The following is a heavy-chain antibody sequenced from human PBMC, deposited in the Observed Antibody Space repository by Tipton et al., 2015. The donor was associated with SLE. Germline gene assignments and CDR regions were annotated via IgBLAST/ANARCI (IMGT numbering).Heavy chain of an antibody. V-gene: IGHV3-74*01. CDR2: IKSDGSSI. J-gene: IGHJ4*02. Sequence: AVSGFTFSSYWIHWVRQAPGKGLVWVSRIKSDGSSIKYADSVKGRFTISTDKARKTVYLQMNSLRAEDTAVYYCARDSDGYPDYWGQGTLVTVSS. CDR3: ARDSDGYPDY. CDR1: GFTFSSYW. D-gene: IGHD5-24*01.